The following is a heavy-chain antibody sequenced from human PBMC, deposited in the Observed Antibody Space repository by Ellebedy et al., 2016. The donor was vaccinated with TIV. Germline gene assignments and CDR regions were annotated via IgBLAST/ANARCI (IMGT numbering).Heavy chain of an antibody. CDR2: IWSDGNVQ. Sequence: GGSLRLSXAASGFTFSVYYMDWVRQAPGKGLEWVAVIWSDGNVQQYADSVKGRFTVSRDNSKNTLYLQMSGLRAEDTAIYYCAKVRCGSLCYYAMDVWGQGTTVTVSS. CDR1: GFTFSVYY. D-gene: IGHD1-26*01. CDR3: AKVRCGSLCYYAMDV. V-gene: IGHV3-33*03. J-gene: IGHJ6*02.